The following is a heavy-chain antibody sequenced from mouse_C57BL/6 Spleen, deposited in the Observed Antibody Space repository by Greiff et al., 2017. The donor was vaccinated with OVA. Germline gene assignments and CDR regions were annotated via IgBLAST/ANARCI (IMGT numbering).Heavy chain of an antibody. CDR1: GFSLTSYG. V-gene: IGHV2-2*01. CDR2: IWSGGST. CDR3: ARALYYGYDGDWYFDV. D-gene: IGHD2-2*01. Sequence: VHLVESGPGLVQPSQSLSITCTVSGFSLTSYGVHWVRQSPGKGLEWLGVIWSGGSTDYNAAFISRLSISKDNSKSQVFFKMNSLQADDTAIYYCARALYYGYDGDWYFDVWGTGTTVTVSS. J-gene: IGHJ1*03.